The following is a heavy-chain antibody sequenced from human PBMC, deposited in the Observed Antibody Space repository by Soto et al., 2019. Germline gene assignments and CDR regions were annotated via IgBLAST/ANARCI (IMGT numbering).Heavy chain of an antibody. J-gene: IGHJ6*02. D-gene: IGHD3-22*01. CDR1: GFTFSSFH. Sequence: PGGSLRLSCAASGFTFSSFHMNWVRQAPGRGLEWVAYITSSSDTIYYSDSAKGRFTISRDNGKNSLFLQMNSLRDEDTAVYYCARVVVVIPPGYYYAMDVWGQGTTVTVSS. CDR3: ARVVVVIPPGYYYAMDV. V-gene: IGHV3-48*02. CDR2: ITSSSDTI.